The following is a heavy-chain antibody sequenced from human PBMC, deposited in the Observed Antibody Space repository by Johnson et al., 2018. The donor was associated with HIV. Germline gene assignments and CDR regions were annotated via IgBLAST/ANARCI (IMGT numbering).Heavy chain of an antibody. J-gene: IGHJ3*02. CDR1: GFTVSSNY. CDR3: ARARARVTFDI. D-gene: IGHD2-21*01. Sequence: MLLVESGGGLVQPGGSLRLSCAASGFTVSSNYMNWVRQAPGKGLEWVSVIYSGGNTFYADSVKGRFTISRDNSKNTLYLQMNSLRAEDTAVYYCARARARVTFDIWGQGTMVTVSS. CDR2: IYSGGNT. V-gene: IGHV3-66*01.